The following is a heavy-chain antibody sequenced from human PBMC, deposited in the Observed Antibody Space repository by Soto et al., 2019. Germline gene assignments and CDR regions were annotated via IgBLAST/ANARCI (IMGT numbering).Heavy chain of an antibody. J-gene: IGHJ4*02. Sequence: EVQLLESGGGLVELGGSLRLSCAASGFIFSHYAMTWVRQAPGKGLEWVSTISASESSTYYADSVKGRFTVSRDNSRNTLYLQMNSLRAEDTAVYYCAKKYSYGSGTYLFHFDYWGQGTLVTVSS. CDR2: ISASESST. V-gene: IGHV3-23*01. CDR1: GFIFSHYA. CDR3: AKKYSYGSGTYLFHFDY. D-gene: IGHD3-10*01.